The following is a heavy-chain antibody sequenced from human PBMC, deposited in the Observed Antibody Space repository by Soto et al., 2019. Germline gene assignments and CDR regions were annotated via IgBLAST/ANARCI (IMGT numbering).Heavy chain of an antibody. Sequence: QVQLKQSGPGLVRPSGTLSLTCVVSGTSISSTYWWAWVRQSPGKGLEWIGEIYHTGITKYNPSLKSRVSMSIDKSNNQFSLKLTSVTAADTAIYCATVPPRIVVVLAEFPTWGQGTLVTVSS. V-gene: IGHV4-4*02. J-gene: IGHJ4*02. D-gene: IGHD2-21*01. CDR3: ATVPPRIVVVLAEFPT. CDR2: IYHTGIT. CDR1: GTSISSTYW.